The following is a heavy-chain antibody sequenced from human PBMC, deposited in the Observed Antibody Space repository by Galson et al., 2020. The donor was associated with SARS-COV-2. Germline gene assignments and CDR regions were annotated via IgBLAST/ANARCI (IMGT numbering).Heavy chain of an antibody. CDR1: GFTLSSYA. D-gene: IGHD6-19*01. J-gene: IGHJ6*03. V-gene: IGHV3-30*04. CDR3: ASVWAGNYDYMDV. CDR2: ISYDGSNK. Sequence: GGYLRLSCAASGFTLSSYAMPWVRQAPGKGLEWVAVISYDGSNKYYADPVKGRFTISRDNSKNKLYLQMNSLRAEDTAVYYCASVWAGNYDYMDVWGKGTTVTVSS.